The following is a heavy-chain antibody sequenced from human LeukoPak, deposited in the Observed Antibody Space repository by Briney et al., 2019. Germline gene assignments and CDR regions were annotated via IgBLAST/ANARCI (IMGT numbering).Heavy chain of an antibody. J-gene: IGHJ4*02. V-gene: IGHV3-23*01. Sequence: GGPLRLSFAASGVTFSTFAMGWVRHPPGKGLEWVSAISGSGGSRYYADSVKGRFTISRENSKHPLYLQMNSLRAEDTAVYYCAKDVAAAGTSFDYWGQGTLVTVSS. CDR3: AKDVAAAGTSFDY. D-gene: IGHD6-13*01. CDR2: ISGSGGSR. CDR1: GVTFSTFA.